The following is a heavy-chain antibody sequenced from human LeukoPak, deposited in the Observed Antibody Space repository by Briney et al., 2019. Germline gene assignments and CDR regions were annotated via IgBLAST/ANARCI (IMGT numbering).Heavy chain of an antibody. CDR1: GGSIISTNYY. J-gene: IGHJ6*03. CDR2: IYYSGST. CDR3: ARRVRTIFGVNYYYYMDV. Sequence: PSETLSLTCAVSGGSIISTNYYWGWIRQPPGKGLEWIGSIYYSGSTYYNPSLESRVTISVDRSKNQFSLKLTSVTAADTAVYYCARRVRTIFGVNYYYYMDVWGKGTTVTVSS. V-gene: IGHV4-39*01. D-gene: IGHD3-3*01.